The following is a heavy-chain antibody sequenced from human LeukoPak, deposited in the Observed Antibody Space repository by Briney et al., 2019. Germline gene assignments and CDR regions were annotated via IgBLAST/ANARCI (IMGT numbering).Heavy chain of an antibody. CDR2: INPNSGDT. J-gene: IGHJ4*02. CDR3: ATGSAEKDSDPNGFAY. V-gene: IGHV1-2*02. D-gene: IGHD4-17*01. CDR1: GYTFTGYY. Sequence: ASVNVSCKASGYTFTGYYIHWVRQAPGQGLEWMGWINPNSGDTNYAQKFQGRVTMTRDTSISTAYMEPSSLRSDDTAVLYGATGSAEKDSDPNGFAYWGQGTLVTVSS.